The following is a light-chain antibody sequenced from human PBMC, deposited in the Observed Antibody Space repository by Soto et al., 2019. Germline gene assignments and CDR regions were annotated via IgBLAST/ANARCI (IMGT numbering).Light chain of an antibody. J-gene: IGKJ1*01. CDR2: GAS. Sequence: EIVMTQSPATLSVSPGERVTLCCRARQSVGSNLAWYQQKPGQARRLLIYGASTRATGIPARFSGSGSETEFTLTISSLQDEDSAVYFCQQYNNWQTWTFGQGTKVDIK. CDR1: QSVGSN. CDR3: QQYNNWQTWT. V-gene: IGKV3-15*01.